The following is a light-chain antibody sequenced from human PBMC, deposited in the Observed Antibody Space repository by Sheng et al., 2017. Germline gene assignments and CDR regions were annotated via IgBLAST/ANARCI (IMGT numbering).Light chain of an antibody. V-gene: IGLV1-44*01. J-gene: IGLJ3*02. CDR1: RSNIGDNT. CDR3: ASWDDSLSCVV. CDR2: SNY. Sequence: QSVLTQPPSASVTPGQRVTISCSGSRSNIGDNTVTWYQHVPGTAPKLLIYSNYQRPSGVPDRFSGSKSGTSASLAISGLQSEEEADYFCASWDDSLSCVVFGGGTKLTVL.